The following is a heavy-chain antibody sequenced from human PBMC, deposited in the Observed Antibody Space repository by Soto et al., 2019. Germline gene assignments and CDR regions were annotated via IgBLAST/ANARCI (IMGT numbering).Heavy chain of an antibody. D-gene: IGHD1-1*01. CDR2: IYYSGST. J-gene: IGHJ5*02. Sequence: QVQLQESGPGLVKPSETLSLTCTVSGGSIRSYYWSWIRQPPGKGLEWIGYIYYSGSTNYNPSLKSRVIISVDTSKTQFSLKLSSVTAADTAMYYCAREAGVQYPFDPWGQGTLVTVSS. CDR1: GGSIRSYY. CDR3: AREAGVQYPFDP. V-gene: IGHV4-59*01.